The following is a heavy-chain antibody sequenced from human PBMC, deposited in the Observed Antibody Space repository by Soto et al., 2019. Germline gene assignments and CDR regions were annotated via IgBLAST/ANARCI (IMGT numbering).Heavy chain of an antibody. CDR3: ARTEVRAEAGAEPTVIYGMDV. CDR1: GGTFGSYA. V-gene: IGHV1-69*13. Sequence: SVKVSWKASGGTFGSYAMSWGRQAPEQGLEWMGAIIPICGTANYAQKFQGRVTITADESTSTAYMELSSLRSEDTAVYYCARTEVRAEAGAEPTVIYGMDVWGQGTTVTVSS. D-gene: IGHD6-13*01. CDR2: IIPICGTA. J-gene: IGHJ6*02.